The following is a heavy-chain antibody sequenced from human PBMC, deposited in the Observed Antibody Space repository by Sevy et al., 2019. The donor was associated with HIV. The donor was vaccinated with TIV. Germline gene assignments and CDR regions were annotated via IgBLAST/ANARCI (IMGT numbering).Heavy chain of an antibody. CDR3: AASYYDFLTGSGGWFDP. CDR1: GGSNNNYY. CDR2: IYHTGST. Sequence: SETLSLTCSLSGGSNNNYYWSWIRQPPGKGLEWIGYIYHTGSTNYNPSLKSRVTISIDKSNNQFSLKLSSMTAADTAVYYCAASYYDFLTGSGGWFDPWGRGTLVNVSS. D-gene: IGHD3-9*01. J-gene: IGHJ5*02. V-gene: IGHV4-59*13.